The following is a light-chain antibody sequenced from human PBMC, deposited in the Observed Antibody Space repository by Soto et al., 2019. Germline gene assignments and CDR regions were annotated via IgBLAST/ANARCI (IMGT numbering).Light chain of an antibody. J-gene: IGLJ3*02. CDR2: STN. Sequence: QAVVTQEPSFSVSPGRTVTLTCGLSSGSVSTSYYPSWYQQTPGQAPRTLIYSTNTRSSGVPDRFSGSILGNKAALTITWAHADDESDYYCVLYMGSGIWVFGGGTKVTVL. CDR1: SGSVSTSYY. CDR3: VLYMGSGIWV. V-gene: IGLV8-61*01.